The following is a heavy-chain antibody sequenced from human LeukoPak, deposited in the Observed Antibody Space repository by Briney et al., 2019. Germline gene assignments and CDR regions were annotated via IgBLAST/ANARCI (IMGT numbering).Heavy chain of an antibody. D-gene: IGHD6-13*01. CDR2: INPSDSYT. V-gene: IGHV5-10-1*01. J-gene: IGHJ5*01. Sequence: GESLKISCQGSRYNFTNYWISWVRQLPGKGQEWMGKINPSDSYTNYSPSFEGHVTISADRSTSTAYLQWTSLQVSDTALYYCARHLYSISSFDSWGQGTLVIVSS. CDR1: RYNFTNYW. CDR3: ARHLYSISSFDS.